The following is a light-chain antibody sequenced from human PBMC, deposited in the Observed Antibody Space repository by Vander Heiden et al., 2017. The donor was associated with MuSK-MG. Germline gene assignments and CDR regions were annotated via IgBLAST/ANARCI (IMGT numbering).Light chain of an antibody. V-gene: IGKV3-20*01. CDR1: QSVTSSY. CDR2: DAS. J-gene: IGKJ2*01. Sequence: EIVLTPSPGTLSLSPGERATLSCRASQSVTSSYLAWYQQKPGQAPRLLIYDASSRATGIPDRFSGSGSGPDFTLTISRLEPEDFAVYYCQQYGNSPYTFGQGTKLEIK. CDR3: QQYGNSPYT.